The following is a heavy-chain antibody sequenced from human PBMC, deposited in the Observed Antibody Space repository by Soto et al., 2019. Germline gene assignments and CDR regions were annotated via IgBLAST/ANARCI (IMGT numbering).Heavy chain of an antibody. D-gene: IGHD3-16*01. CDR2: IYHSGST. Sequence: SETLSLTCPVSGGSISSGGYSWSWIRHPPGKGLEWIGYIYHSGSTYYNPSLKSRVTISVDRSKNQFSLKLSSVTAADTAVYYCARAYGDDYDWGYFDYWGQGTLVTVSS. CDR1: GGSISSGGYS. CDR3: ARAYGDDYDWGYFDY. J-gene: IGHJ4*02. V-gene: IGHV4-30-2*01.